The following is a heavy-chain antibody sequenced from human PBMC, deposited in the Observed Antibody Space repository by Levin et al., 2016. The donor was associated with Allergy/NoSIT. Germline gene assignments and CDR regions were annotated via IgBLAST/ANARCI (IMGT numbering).Heavy chain of an antibody. CDR2: ISSSGSTL. V-gene: IGHV3-48*03. J-gene: IGHJ6*02. D-gene: IGHD6-19*01. CDR3: ARTLTIAVASTFYYFGMDV. Sequence: WIRQPPGKGLEWVSYISSSGSTLDYADSVKGRLTISRDNAKNSLYLQMNSLRAEDTAVYYCARTLTIAVASTFYYFGMDVWGQGTTVTVSS.